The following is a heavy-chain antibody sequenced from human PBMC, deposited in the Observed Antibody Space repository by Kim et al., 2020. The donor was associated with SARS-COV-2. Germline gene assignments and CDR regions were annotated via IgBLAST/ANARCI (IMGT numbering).Heavy chain of an antibody. CDR3: ARRFYGSGSYGVDY. J-gene: IGHJ4*02. Sequence: NPSRKSRVTISVDTSKNQFSLKLSSVTAADTAVYYCARRFYGSGSYGVDYWGQGTLVTVSS. V-gene: IGHV4-34*01. D-gene: IGHD3-10*01.